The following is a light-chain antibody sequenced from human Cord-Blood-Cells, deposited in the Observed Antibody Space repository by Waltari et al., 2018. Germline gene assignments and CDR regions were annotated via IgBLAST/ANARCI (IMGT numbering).Light chain of an antibody. CDR3: SSYTSSSTLV. V-gene: IGLV2-14*03. CDR2: DVS. CDR1: SSDVGGYNY. J-gene: IGLJ3*02. Sequence: QSALTQPASVSGSPGQSITIPCTGTSSDVGGYNYVSWYQQHPGKAPKLMIYDVSNRPPVVSNRFSGSKSGNTASLAISGLQAEDEADYYCSSYTSSSTLVFGGGTKLTVL.